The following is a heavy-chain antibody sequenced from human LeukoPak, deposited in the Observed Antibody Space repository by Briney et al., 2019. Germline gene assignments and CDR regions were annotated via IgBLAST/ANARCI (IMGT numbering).Heavy chain of an antibody. CDR1: GFTFSSYW. CDR3: ARVGEVTIFGGDPYYFDY. D-gene: IGHD3-3*01. CDR2: INSDGSST. V-gene: IGHV3-74*01. J-gene: IGHJ4*02. Sequence: GGSLKLSCAASGFTFSSYWMHWVRQAPGKGLVWVSRINSDGSSTSYADSVKGRFTISRDNAKNSLYLQMNSLRAEDTAVYYCARVGEVTIFGGDPYYFDYWGQGTLVTVSS.